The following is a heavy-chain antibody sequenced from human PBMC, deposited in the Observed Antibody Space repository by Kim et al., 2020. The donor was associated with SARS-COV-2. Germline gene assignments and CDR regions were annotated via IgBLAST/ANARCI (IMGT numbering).Heavy chain of an antibody. Sequence: ASVKVSCKASGYTFTTYDLSWVRQATGQGLEWMGYMNPNTANTAYAQKFQGRVTMTRTTSISTAYMELSSLPSEATAVYYCARAGYCSGGTCYTCSASWG. V-gene: IGHV1-8*01. J-gene: IGHJ5*01. CDR2: MNPNTANT. D-gene: IGHD2-15*01. CDR1: GYTFTTYD. CDR3: ARAGYCSGGTCYTCSAS.